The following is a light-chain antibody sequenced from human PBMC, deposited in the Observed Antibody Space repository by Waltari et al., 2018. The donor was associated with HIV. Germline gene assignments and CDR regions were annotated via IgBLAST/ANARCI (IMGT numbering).Light chain of an antibody. CDR1: QCLLYSSNNKNY. CDR2: WAS. V-gene: IGKV4-1*01. CDR3: QQYYLVPYT. Sequence: DVVVTQSPDSLSLSVGERAPLHCKSSQCLLYSSNNKNYLAWYQQKPGQPPKLLIYWASTRGSGVPDRFSGSGSGTDFTLTINRLQAEDVAVYYCQQYYLVPYTFGQGTKLEIK. J-gene: IGKJ2*01.